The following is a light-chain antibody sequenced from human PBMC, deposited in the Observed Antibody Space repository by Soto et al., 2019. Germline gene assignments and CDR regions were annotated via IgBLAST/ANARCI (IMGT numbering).Light chain of an antibody. CDR3: QQSFSAPRT. J-gene: IGKJ2*01. CDR2: DVS. V-gene: IGKV1-39*01. Sequence: DIQMTQSPSSLSASVGDRVTVTCRASQSIGRYLNWYQQKPGKAPKLLIYDVSHLQTGVPSRFSGAESGTDFTLTISSLQPEDFATYYCQQSFSAPRTFGQGNKRDIQ. CDR1: QSIGRY.